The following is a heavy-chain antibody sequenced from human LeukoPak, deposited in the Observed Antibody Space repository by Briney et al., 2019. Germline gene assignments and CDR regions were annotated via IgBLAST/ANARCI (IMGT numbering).Heavy chain of an antibody. CDR3: ARTLRFLEWSDY. CDR1: GGSISSGSYY. J-gene: IGHJ4*02. D-gene: IGHD3-3*01. V-gene: IGHV4-61*02. Sequence: SETLSLTCTVSGGSISSGSYYWSWIRQPAGKGLEWIGRIYTSGSTNYNPSLKSRVTISVDTSKNQFSLKLSSVTAADTAVYYCARTLRFLEWSDYWGQGTLVTVSS. CDR2: IYTSGST.